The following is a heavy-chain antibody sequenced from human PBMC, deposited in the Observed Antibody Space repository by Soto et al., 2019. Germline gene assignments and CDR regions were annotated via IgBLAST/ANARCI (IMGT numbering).Heavy chain of an antibody. CDR2: ISAYNGNT. Sequence: QVQLVQSGAEVKKPGASVKVSCKASGYTFTSYGISWVRQAPGQGLEWLGWISAYNGNTNYAQKLQGRVTMTTDTTTSTAYMELRSLRSYDTAVYYCARELAAAGPHSYYGMDVWGQGTTVTVSS. D-gene: IGHD6-13*01. CDR1: GYTFTSYG. V-gene: IGHV1-18*04. J-gene: IGHJ6*02. CDR3: ARELAAAGPHSYYGMDV.